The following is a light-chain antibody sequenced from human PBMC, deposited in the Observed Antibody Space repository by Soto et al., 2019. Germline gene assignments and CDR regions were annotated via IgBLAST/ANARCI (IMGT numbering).Light chain of an antibody. Sequence: SALTQSPRGLSLPPVEGARGCCTASQSVSSSYLAWYQQKNGQAPRLLIYGVSSRATGTPDRFSGSAYGTDFSLGIRRLEPEDFAVHYCQQYGSSPITFGQATRLEI. CDR1: QSVSSSY. CDR2: GVS. J-gene: IGKJ5*01. V-gene: IGKV3-20*01. CDR3: QQYGSSPIT.